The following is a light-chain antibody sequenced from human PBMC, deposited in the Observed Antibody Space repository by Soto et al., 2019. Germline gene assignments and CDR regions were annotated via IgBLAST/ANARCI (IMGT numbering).Light chain of an antibody. CDR1: QSISIN. J-gene: IGKJ1*01. CDR3: QQYRSWPRT. Sequence: EIVLTQSPGTLSLSPGDRFTLSFMASQSISINLAWYQHKPGQAPRLLIHGASTRATGIPARFSGSGSGTEFTLTITSLRPEDFGVYYCQQYRSWPRTFGQGTKVDIK. CDR2: GAS. V-gene: IGKV3-15*01.